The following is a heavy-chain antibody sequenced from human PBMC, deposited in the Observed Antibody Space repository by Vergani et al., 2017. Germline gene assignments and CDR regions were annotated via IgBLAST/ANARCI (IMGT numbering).Heavy chain of an antibody. Sequence: QVQLEESGPGLVKPSETLSLTCTVSGGSFNTYYWSWIRQSPGKGLEWIGYIYSTGSTNYNPSLTSQVTMSVDTSKNQFSLKLMSVTAADTAVYFCARVMYRDEASTGYRLEGIDIWGQGTTVTISS. J-gene: IGHJ6*02. CDR2: IYSTGST. CDR3: ARVMYRDEASTGYRLEGIDI. V-gene: IGHV4-59*13. CDR1: GGSFNTYY. D-gene: IGHD3-9*01.